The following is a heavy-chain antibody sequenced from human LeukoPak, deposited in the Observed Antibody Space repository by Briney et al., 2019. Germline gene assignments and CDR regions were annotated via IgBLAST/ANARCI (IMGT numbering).Heavy chain of an antibody. CDR3: ARVGRIAAADTPDY. CDR1: GYTLTELS. J-gene: IGHJ4*02. CDR2: FDPEDGET. D-gene: IGHD6-13*01. V-gene: IGHV1-24*01. Sequence: ASVKVSCKVSGYTLTELSMHWVRQAPGKGLEWMGGFDPEDGETIYAQKFQGRVTMTEDTSTDTAYMELRSLRSDDTAVYYCARVGRIAAADTPDYWGQGTLVTVSS.